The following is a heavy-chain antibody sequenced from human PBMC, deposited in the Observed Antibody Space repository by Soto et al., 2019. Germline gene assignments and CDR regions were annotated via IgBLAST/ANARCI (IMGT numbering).Heavy chain of an antibody. Sequence: QVQLVESGGGVVQPGRSLRLSCAASGFTFSSYGMHWVRQAPGKGLEWVAVIWYDGSNKYYADSVKGRFTISRDNSKNTLYLQMNSLRAEDTAVYYCAREGAVAGPFDYWGQGTLVTVSS. J-gene: IGHJ4*02. CDR1: GFTFSSYG. D-gene: IGHD6-19*01. V-gene: IGHV3-33*01. CDR2: IWYDGSNK. CDR3: AREGAVAGPFDY.